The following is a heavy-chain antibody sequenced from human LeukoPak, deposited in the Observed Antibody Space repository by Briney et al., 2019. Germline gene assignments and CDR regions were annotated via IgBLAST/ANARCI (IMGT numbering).Heavy chain of an antibody. CDR1: GGSISSNNW. J-gene: IGHJ4*02. Sequence: SGTLSLTCAVSGGSISSNNWWSWVRQPPGEGLEWIGEIYHSGTTNYNMSLKSRVTISVDKSKNQFSLRLNSVTAADTAVYYCAGDRRGGSSWSKESNFDFWGQGTLVTVSS. CDR2: IYHSGTT. D-gene: IGHD6-13*01. V-gene: IGHV4-4*02. CDR3: AGDRRGGSSWSKESNFDF.